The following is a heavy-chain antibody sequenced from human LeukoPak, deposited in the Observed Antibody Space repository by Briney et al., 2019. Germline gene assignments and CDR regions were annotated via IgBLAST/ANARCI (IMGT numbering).Heavy chain of an antibody. D-gene: IGHD1-26*01. CDR2: ISGSGGST. V-gene: IGHV3-23*01. Sequence: GGSLRLSCAASGFTLSSYAMSWVRQAPGKGLEWVSAISGSGGSTYYADSVKGRFTISRDNSKNTLYLQMNSLRAEDTAAYYCAKDGEWELPTYFDYWGQGTLVTVSS. CDR1: GFTLSSYA. CDR3: AKDGEWELPTYFDY. J-gene: IGHJ4*02.